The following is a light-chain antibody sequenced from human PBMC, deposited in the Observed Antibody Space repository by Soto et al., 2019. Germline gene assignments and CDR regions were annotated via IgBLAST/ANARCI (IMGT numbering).Light chain of an antibody. J-gene: IGKJ1*01. CDR1: ESISTW. CDR3: QQYDDWPPWT. Sequence: DIQMTQSASTLSASVGDIVTITFLASESISTWLAWYQQKPGKAPNLLIYKASSLESGVPSRFSGSGSGTEFTLTISSLQSEDFAVYYCQQYDDWPPWTFGPGTKVDIK. CDR2: KAS. V-gene: IGKV1-5*03.